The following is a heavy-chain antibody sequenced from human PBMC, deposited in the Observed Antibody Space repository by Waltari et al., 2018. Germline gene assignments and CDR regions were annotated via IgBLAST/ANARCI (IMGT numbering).Heavy chain of an antibody. CDR3: ARVLGVGDDQGFDY. J-gene: IGHJ4*02. CDR1: GGTFSSYA. D-gene: IGHD3-3*01. CDR2: IIPIFGQA. V-gene: IGHV1-69*13. Sequence: QVQLVQSGAEVKKPGSSVKVSCKASGGTFSSYAISWLRQAPGQGLEWMGGIIPIFGQANDAQKFQGRVPITADESTSTAYLELSSLRSEDTAVYYCARVLGVGDDQGFDYWGQGTLVTVSS.